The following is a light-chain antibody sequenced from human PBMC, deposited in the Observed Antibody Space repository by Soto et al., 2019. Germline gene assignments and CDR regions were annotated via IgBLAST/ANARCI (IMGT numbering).Light chain of an antibody. CDR3: GTWDSGLRGVV. CDR2: DNN. CDR1: SSNIGNNY. Sequence: QSVLTQPPSVSAAPGQKVTISCSGSSSNIGNNYVSWYQQLPGAAPKLLTYDNNKRPSEIPDRFSGSKSGTSATLGITGLQTGDEADYYCGTWDSGLRGVVFGGGTKVTVL. J-gene: IGLJ3*02. V-gene: IGLV1-51*01.